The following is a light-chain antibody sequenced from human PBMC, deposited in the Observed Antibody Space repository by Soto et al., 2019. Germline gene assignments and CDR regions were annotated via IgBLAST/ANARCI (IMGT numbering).Light chain of an antibody. J-gene: IGLJ2*01. CDR2: EVT. V-gene: IGLV2-8*01. CDR3: TPYAGSYNDVV. Sequence: QSALTQPPSASGSPGQSVTISCTGTSSDVGGNNYVSWYQQHPGKAPKLMIFEVTKRPSGVPDRFSGSKSGNTASLTVSGLQAEDEADYYCTPYAGSYNDVVFGGGTKVTVL. CDR1: SSDVGGNNY.